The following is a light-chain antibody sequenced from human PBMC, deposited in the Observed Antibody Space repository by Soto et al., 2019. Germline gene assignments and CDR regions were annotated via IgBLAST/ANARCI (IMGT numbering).Light chain of an antibody. J-gene: IGKJ2*01. CDR2: DAS. Sequence: EIVLTQSPATLSLSPGEGATLSCRASQSVSTSLAWYQQKPGQAPRLLIYDASNRATGIPARFSGSGSGTDFPLTISSLEPEDFAVYYCQQSSNWPRTFGPGTKLEIK. CDR1: QSVSTS. CDR3: QQSSNWPRT. V-gene: IGKV3-11*01.